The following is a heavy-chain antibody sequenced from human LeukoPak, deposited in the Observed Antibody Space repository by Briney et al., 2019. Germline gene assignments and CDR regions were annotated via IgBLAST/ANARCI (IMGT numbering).Heavy chain of an antibody. D-gene: IGHD1-26*01. Sequence: GASVKVSCKASGGTFSSYTISWARQAPGQGLEWMGRIIPILGIANYAQKFQGRVTITADKSTSTAYMELSSLRSEDTAVYYCARSLVGAAPGYFDYWGQGTLVTVSS. CDR3: ARSLVGAAPGYFDY. V-gene: IGHV1-69*02. J-gene: IGHJ4*02. CDR2: IIPILGIA. CDR1: GGTFSSYT.